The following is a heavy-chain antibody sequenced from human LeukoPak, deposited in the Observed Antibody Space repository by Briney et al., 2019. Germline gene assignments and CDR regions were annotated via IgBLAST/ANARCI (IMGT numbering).Heavy chain of an antibody. CDR3: ARDGDYYDSSGSKSALDY. D-gene: IGHD3-22*01. V-gene: IGHV1-69*13. CDR2: IIPIFGTA. CDR1: GGTFSSYA. Sequence: SVKVSCKASGGTFSSYAISWVRQAPGQGLEWMGGIIPIFGTANYAQKFQGRVTITADESTSTACMELSSLRSEDTAVYYCARDGDYYDSSGSKSALDYWGQGTLVTVSS. J-gene: IGHJ4*02.